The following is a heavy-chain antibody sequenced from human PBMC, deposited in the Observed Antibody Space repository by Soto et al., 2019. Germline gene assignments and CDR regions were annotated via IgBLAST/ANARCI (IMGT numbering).Heavy chain of an antibody. V-gene: IGHV4-30-4*01. J-gene: IGHJ5*02. CDR3: ARDAGVPLFGYSYRTHNWFDP. D-gene: IGHD5-18*01. Sequence: QVQLQESGPGLVKPSQTLSLTCTVSGGSISSGDYYWSWIRQPPGKGLEWIGYIYYSGSTYYNPSLKSRVTISVDTSKNQFSLKLSSVTAADTAVYYCARDAGVPLFGYSYRTHNWFDPWGQGTLVTVSS. CDR2: IYYSGST. CDR1: GGSISSGDYY.